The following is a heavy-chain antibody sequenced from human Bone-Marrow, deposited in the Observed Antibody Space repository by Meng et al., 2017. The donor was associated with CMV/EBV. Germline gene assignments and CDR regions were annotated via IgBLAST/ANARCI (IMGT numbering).Heavy chain of an antibody. V-gene: IGHV6-1*01. CDR2: TYYRSKWYN. Sequence: SQTLSLTCAISRDSVSSNSAAWNWIRQSPSRGLEWLGRTYYRSKWYNDYAVSVKSRITINPDTSKNQFSLQLNSVTPEDTAVYYCARGDYYDSSEGYYFDYWGQGTLVTVSS. CDR1: RDSVSSNSAA. D-gene: IGHD3-22*01. CDR3: ARGDYYDSSEGYYFDY. J-gene: IGHJ4*02.